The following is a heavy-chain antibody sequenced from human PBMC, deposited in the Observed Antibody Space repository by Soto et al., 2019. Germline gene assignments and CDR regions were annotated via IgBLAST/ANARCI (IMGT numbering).Heavy chain of an antibody. Sequence: PGGSLRLSYAASGFTFDDYAMHWVRQAPGKGLEWVSGISWNSGSIGYADSVKGRFTISRDNAKNSLYLQMNSLRAEDTALYYCAKVKRRYCSGGSCYDFDYWGQGTLVTVSS. D-gene: IGHD2-15*01. J-gene: IGHJ4*02. CDR2: ISWNSGSI. V-gene: IGHV3-9*01. CDR3: AKVKRRYCSGGSCYDFDY. CDR1: GFTFDDYA.